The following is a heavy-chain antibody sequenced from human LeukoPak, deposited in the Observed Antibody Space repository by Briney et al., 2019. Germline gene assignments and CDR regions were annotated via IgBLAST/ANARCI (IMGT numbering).Heavy chain of an antibody. CDR2: IYYSGTT. V-gene: IGHV4-31*03. J-gene: IGHJ3*02. CDR1: GGSISSDTYY. CDR3: ARGEKRFLERLFDVFDI. D-gene: IGHD3-3*01. Sequence: SETLSLTCTVSGGSISSDTYYWSWIRQHPGKGLEWIAYIYYSGTTYYSPSLKSRVTISVDTSKNQFSLKLSSVTAADTAMYYCARGEKRFLERLFDVFDIWGQGTMVTVSS.